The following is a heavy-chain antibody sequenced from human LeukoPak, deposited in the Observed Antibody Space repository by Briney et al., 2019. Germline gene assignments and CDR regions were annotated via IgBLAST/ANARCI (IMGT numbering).Heavy chain of an antibody. J-gene: IGHJ4*02. CDR1: GFTFSSHG. CDR2: ISPNGVIT. CDR3: AKDDAWLQYGD. D-gene: IGHD5-24*01. Sequence: GGSLRLSCAASGFTFSSHGMNRVRQAPGKGLEWVSGISPNGVITYYADSVKGRFTISRDNSKGTVSLQMNSLRPEDTAVYYCAKDDAWLQYGDWGRGTLVTVSS. V-gene: IGHV3-23*01.